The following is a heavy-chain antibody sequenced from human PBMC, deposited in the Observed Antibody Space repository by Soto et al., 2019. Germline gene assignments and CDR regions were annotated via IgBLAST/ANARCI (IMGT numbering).Heavy chain of an antibody. CDR3: ASRAAPKDTIFGVVIREDAFDI. Sequence: SETLSLTCTVSGGSISSSSYYWGWIRQPPGKGLEWIGSIYYSGSTYYNPSLKSRVTISVDTSKNQFSLKLSSVTAADTAVYYCASRAAPKDTIFGVVIREDAFDIWGQGTMVTVSS. CDR2: IYYSGST. CDR1: GGSISSSSYY. J-gene: IGHJ3*02. V-gene: IGHV4-39*01. D-gene: IGHD3-3*01.